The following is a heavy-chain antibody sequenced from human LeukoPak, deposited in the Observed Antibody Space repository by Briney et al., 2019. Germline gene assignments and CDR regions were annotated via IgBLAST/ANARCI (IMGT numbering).Heavy chain of an antibody. Sequence: GGSLRLSCAASGFTFSSYAMSWVRQAPGKGLEWVSAISGSGGSTYYADSVKGRFTISRDNSKNTLYLQMNSLRAEDTAVYYCAKAPSIKRYYDFWSGYTSPYFDYWGQGTLVTVSS. D-gene: IGHD3-3*01. V-gene: IGHV3-23*01. CDR1: GFTFSSYA. CDR3: AKAPSIKRYYDFWSGYTSPYFDY. CDR2: ISGSGGST. J-gene: IGHJ4*02.